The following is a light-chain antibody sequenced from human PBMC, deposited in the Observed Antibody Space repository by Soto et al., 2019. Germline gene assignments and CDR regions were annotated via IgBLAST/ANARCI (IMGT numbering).Light chain of an antibody. CDR1: QPVSSH. Sequence: ETMWTQSPASLSLSPGESATLSCWASQPVSSHLAWYQQKPGQAPRLLIYEASNRATRIPARFSGSGSGTDCTHTISSLEPEDSAIYYCQQRDNWPPLSTFGHGNKVEIK. CDR3: QQRDNWPPLST. V-gene: IGKV3-11*01. CDR2: EAS. J-gene: IGKJ2*01.